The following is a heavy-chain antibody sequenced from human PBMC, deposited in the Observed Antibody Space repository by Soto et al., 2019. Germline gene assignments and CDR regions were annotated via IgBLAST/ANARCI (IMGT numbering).Heavy chain of an antibody. Sequence: GESLKISCKGSGYSFSNYWIGWVRQMPGKGLEWMGIVYPGDPDSRYSPSFQGQVTISADKSINTAYLEWSSLKASDSAMYYCARQAGSGNFHFAYCGQGTLVTVSS. D-gene: IGHD3-10*01. CDR3: ARQAGSGNFHFAY. CDR1: GYSFSNYW. CDR2: VYPGDPDS. J-gene: IGHJ4*02. V-gene: IGHV5-51*01.